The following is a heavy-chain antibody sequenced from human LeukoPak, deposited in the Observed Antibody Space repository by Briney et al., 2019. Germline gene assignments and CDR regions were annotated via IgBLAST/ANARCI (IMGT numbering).Heavy chain of an antibody. CDR1: GYNFFSYA. CDR3: ARGEVAQYFQH. D-gene: IGHD1-26*01. CDR2: INAGSGNT. J-gene: IGHJ1*01. Sequence: ASVKVSCKASGYNFFSYAIHWVRQAPGQRLEWMGWINAGSGNTKYTQKFQDTVTITWDTSASTAYMELSSLRSEDTAIYYCARGEVAQYFQHWGQGTLVTVSS. V-gene: IGHV1-3*01.